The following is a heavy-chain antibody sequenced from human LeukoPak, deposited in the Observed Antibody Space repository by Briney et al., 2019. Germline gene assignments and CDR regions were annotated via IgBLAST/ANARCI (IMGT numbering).Heavy chain of an antibody. CDR1: GFTFSSYW. V-gene: IGHV3-74*01. CDR2: INSDGSST. CDR3: ARDLKEYQLLVGIDP. J-gene: IGHJ5*02. Sequence: EGSLRLSCAASGFTFSSYWMHWVRQAPGKGLVWVSRINSDGSSTSYADSVKGRFTISRDNAKNTLYLQMNSLRAEDTAVYYCARDLKEYQLLVGIDPWGQGTLVTVSS. D-gene: IGHD2-2*01.